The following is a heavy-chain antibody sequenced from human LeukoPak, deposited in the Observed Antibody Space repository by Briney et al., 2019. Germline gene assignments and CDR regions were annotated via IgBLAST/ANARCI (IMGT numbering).Heavy chain of an antibody. CDR1: GGSISSYY. CDR2: IYYSGST. D-gene: IGHD3-16*02. V-gene: IGHV4-59*01. J-gene: IGHJ4*02. Sequence: SETLSLTCTVSGGSISSYYWSWIRQPPGKGLEWIGYIYYSGSTNYNPSLKSRVTISVDTSKNQFSLKLSSVTAADTAVYYCARGIMITFGGVIVNPYFDYWGQGTLVTVSS. CDR3: ARGIMITFGGVIVNPYFDY.